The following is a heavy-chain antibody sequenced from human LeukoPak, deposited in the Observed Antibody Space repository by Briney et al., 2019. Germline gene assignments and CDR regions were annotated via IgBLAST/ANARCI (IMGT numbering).Heavy chain of an antibody. V-gene: IGHV3-23*01. Sequence: GGSLRLSCAASGFTFSSYAMSWVRQAPGKGLEWVASIRGDSSKTFYADSVEGRFTISRDNSENTLYLQMNSLRADDTAVYYCAKDWADGDDGIRGWGQGTLVPVSS. CDR1: GFTFSSYA. J-gene: IGHJ4*02. CDR3: AKDWADGDDGIRG. D-gene: IGHD5-24*01. CDR2: IRGDSSKT.